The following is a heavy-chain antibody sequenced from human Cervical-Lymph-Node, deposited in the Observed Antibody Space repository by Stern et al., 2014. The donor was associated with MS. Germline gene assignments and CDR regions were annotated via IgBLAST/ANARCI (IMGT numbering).Heavy chain of an antibody. D-gene: IGHD5-24*01. V-gene: IGHV4-31*03. J-gene: IGHJ4*02. CDR2: LYYSGST. Sequence: QLQLQESGPGLVKPSQTLSLTCTVSGGSISSGGYYWSWIRQHPGKGLEWIGYLYYSGSTYYNPSLKSRVTISVDTSKNQFSLKLSSVTAADTAVYYCARGMATISTYYFDYWGQGTLVTVSS. CDR1: GGSISSGGYY. CDR3: ARGMATISTYYFDY.